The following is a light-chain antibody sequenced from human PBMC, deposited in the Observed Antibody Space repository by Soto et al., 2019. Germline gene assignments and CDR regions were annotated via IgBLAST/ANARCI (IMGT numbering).Light chain of an antibody. CDR1: QSISSF. CDR2: AAS. Sequence: DIQMTQSPSSLSVSVGDRVSLTCRASQSISSFLNWYQQRPGEAPKLLIYAASSLQSGVPSRFSGSGSGADFTLTSGSLPPEDFATYYCQQSYTTPRTFGQGTRVEVK. CDR3: QQSYTTPRT. J-gene: IGKJ1*01. V-gene: IGKV1-39*01.